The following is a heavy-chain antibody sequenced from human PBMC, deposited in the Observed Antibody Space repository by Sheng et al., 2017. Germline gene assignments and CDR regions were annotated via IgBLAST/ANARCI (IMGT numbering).Heavy chain of an antibody. CDR1: GYTFTSYY. CDR2: INPSGGST. V-gene: IGHV1-46*01. Sequence: QVQLVQSGAEVKKPGASVKLSCKASGYTFTSYYMHWVRQAPGQGLEWMGIINPSGGSTSYAQKFQGRVTMTRDTSTSTVYMELSSLRSEDTAVYYCARVERDTSGYRGAFDIWGQGTMVTVSS. J-gene: IGHJ3*02. CDR3: ARVERDTSGYRGAFDI. D-gene: IGHD3-22*01.